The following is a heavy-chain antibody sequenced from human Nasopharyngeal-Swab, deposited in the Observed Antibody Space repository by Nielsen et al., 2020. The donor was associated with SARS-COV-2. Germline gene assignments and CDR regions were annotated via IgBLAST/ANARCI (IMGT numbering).Heavy chain of an antibody. J-gene: IGHJ4*02. CDR3: ARQMDYYGSGSPPGY. CDR1: GYSFTSDW. Sequence: KVSCKGSGYSFTSDWISWVRQMPGKGLEWMGIIYPGDSDTRYSPSFQGQVTISADKSISTAYLQWSSLKASDTAMYYCARQMDYYGSGSPPGYWGQGTLVTVSS. V-gene: IGHV5-51*01. D-gene: IGHD3-10*01. CDR2: IYPGDSDT.